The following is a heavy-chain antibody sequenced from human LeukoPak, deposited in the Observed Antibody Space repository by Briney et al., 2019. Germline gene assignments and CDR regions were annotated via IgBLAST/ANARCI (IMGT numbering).Heavy chain of an antibody. D-gene: IGHD2-15*01. CDR3: ARAGHCSGGSCYYFDY. V-gene: IGHV4-61*01. CDR2: IYNTGST. CDR1: GGSISSYYWSSISTYY. Sequence: SETLSLTCTVSGGSISSYYWSSISTYYWSWTRQTPGKGLEWIGNIYNTGSTNYNPSLKSRVTISVDTSKNQVSLKLSSVTAADKAVYYCARAGHCSGGSCYYFDYWGQGTLVTVSS. J-gene: IGHJ4*02.